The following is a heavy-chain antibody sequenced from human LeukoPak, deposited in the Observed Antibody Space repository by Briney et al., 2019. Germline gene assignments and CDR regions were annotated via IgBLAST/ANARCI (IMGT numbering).Heavy chain of an antibody. J-gene: IGHJ4*02. CDR3: AKEPSCSGGSCYYFDY. CDR1: GFTFSSYA. Sequence: GGSPRLSCAASGFTFSSYAMSWVRQAPGKGLEWVSAISGSGGSTYYADSVKGRFSISRDNSKNTLDLQMNSLRAEDTAIYYCAKEPSCSGGSCYYFDYWGQGTLVTVSS. CDR2: ISGSGGST. D-gene: IGHD2-15*01. V-gene: IGHV3-23*01.